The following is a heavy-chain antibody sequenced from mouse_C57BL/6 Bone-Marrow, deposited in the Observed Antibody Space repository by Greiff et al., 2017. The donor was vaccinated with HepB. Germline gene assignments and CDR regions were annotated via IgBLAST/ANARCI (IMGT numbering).Heavy chain of an antibody. D-gene: IGHD2-3*01. CDR1: GFSLTSYG. V-gene: IGHV2-2*01. CDR3: ATDGYYEMDY. CDR2: IWSGGST. J-gene: IGHJ4*01. Sequence: QVQLQQSGPGLVQPSQSLSITCTVSGFSLTSYGVHWVRQSPGKGLEWLGVIWSGGSTDYNAAFISRLSISKDNSKSQVFFKMNSLQADDTAIYYSATDGYYEMDYWGQGTSVTVSS.